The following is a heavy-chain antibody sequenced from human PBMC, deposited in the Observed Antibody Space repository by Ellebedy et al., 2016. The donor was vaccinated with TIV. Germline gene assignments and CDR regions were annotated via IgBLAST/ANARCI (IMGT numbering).Heavy chain of an antibody. Sequence: SETLSLTXTVSGASISSTYYWGWIRPPPGKGLEWIGSISYSGSTFYSPSLKSRVTISRDTSKNQFSLKLNSVTAADTAVYYCARPSGGYGDYLYWGQGTLVTVSS. J-gene: IGHJ4*02. CDR1: GASISSTYY. V-gene: IGHV4-39*01. CDR3: ARPSGGYGDYLY. D-gene: IGHD4-17*01. CDR2: ISYSGST.